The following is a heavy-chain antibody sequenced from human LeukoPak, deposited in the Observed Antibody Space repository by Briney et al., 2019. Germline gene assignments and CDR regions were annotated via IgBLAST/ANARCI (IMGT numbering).Heavy chain of an antibody. Sequence: SETLSLTCAVYGGSFSGYYWSWIRQPPGKGLEWIGEISHSGSTNYNPSLKSRVTISVDTSKNQFSLKLSSVTAADTAVYYCARGRTYDFWSGYCDYWGQGTLVTVSS. CDR3: ARGRTYDFWSGYCDY. CDR1: GGSFSGYY. J-gene: IGHJ4*02. V-gene: IGHV4-34*01. CDR2: ISHSGST. D-gene: IGHD3-3*01.